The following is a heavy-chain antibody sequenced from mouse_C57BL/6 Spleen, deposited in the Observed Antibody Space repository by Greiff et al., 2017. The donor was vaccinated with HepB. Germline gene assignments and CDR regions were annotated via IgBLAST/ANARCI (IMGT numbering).Heavy chain of an antibody. D-gene: IGHD1-1*01. V-gene: IGHV1-55*01. CDR3: ARGVTTVPPYAMDY. J-gene: IGHJ4*01. Sequence: QVQLQQPGAELVKPGASVKMSCKASGYTFTSYWITWVKQRPGQGLEWIGDIYPGSGSTNYNEKFKSKATLTVDTSSSTAYMQLSSLTSEDSAVYYCARGVTTVPPYAMDYWGQGTSGTVSS. CDR2: IYPGSGST. CDR1: GYTFTSYW.